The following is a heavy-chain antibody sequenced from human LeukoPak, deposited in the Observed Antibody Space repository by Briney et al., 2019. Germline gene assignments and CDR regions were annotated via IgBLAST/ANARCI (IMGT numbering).Heavy chain of an antibody. D-gene: IGHD3-10*01. Sequence: GGSGRLSCAAYGFTFSSYSMNWVRQAPGKGLEWVSYISSSSSTIYYADSVKGRFTISRDSFKNTLYLQMNSLRPEDTAVYYCAKEGDYYGSGSYRDGFDIWGQGTRATVSS. CDR1: GFTFSSYS. CDR3: AKEGDYYGSGSYRDGFDI. J-gene: IGHJ3*02. V-gene: IGHV3-48*01. CDR2: ISSSSSTI.